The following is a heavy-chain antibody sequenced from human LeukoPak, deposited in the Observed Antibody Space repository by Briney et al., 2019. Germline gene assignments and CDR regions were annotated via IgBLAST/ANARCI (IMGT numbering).Heavy chain of an antibody. CDR3: ARLMFYYDSSGYYKLHGMDV. CDR2: INHSGST. CDR1: GGSFSGYY. Sequence: MPSETLSLTCAVYGGSFSGYYWSWIRQPPGKGLEWIGEINHSGSTNYNPSLKSRVTISVDTSKNQFSLKLSSVTAADTAVYYCARLMFYYDSSGYYKLHGMDVWGQGTTVTVSS. V-gene: IGHV4-34*01. D-gene: IGHD3-22*01. J-gene: IGHJ6*02.